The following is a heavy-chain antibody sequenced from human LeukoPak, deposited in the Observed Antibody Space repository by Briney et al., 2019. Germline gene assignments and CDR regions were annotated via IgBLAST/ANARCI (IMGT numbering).Heavy chain of an antibody. D-gene: IGHD2-15*01. CDR1: GGSFSGYY. CDR2: INHSGST. CDR3: ARGWYCSGGSCYRVEVFDY. J-gene: IGHJ4*02. Sequence: SETLTLTCAVYGGSFSGYYWSWIRQPPGKGLEWIGEINHSGSTNYNPSLKSRVTISVDTSKNQFSLKLSSVTAADTAVYYCARGWYCSGGSCYRVEVFDYWGQGTLVTVSS. V-gene: IGHV4-34*01.